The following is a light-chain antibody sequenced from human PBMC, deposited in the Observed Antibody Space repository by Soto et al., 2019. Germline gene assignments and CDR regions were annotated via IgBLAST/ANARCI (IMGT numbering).Light chain of an antibody. CDR1: QIVSSY. CDR2: DAS. Sequence: EIVLTQSPATLSLSPGERATLSCRASQIVSSYLAWYQQKPGQAPRLLIXDASNRATGIPARFSGSGSGTDLTLTTSSLELEDFAVYYCQQRSNWPLTLGGGTKVDIK. CDR3: QQRSNWPLT. V-gene: IGKV3-11*01. J-gene: IGKJ4*01.